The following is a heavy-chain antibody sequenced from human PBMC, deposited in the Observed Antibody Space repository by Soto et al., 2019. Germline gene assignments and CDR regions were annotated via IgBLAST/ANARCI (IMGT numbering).Heavy chain of an antibody. CDR1: GFTFSSYA. V-gene: IGHV3-23*01. CDR2: ISGSGGST. J-gene: IGHJ6*02. D-gene: IGHD2-2*01. Sequence: GGSLRLSSAASGFTFSSYAMSWVRQAPGKGLEWVSAISGSGGSTYYADSVKGRFTISRDNSKNTLYLQMNSLRAEDTAVYYCAKAGTPDIVVVPASRRVYYYYYRMDVWAQRSTVTFSS. CDR3: AKAGTPDIVVVPASRRVYYYYYRMDV.